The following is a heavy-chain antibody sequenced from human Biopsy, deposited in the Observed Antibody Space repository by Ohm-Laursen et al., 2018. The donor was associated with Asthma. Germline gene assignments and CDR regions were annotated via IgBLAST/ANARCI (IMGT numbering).Heavy chain of an antibody. CDR1: GLKFDEYT. V-gene: IGHV3-9*01. Sequence: SLRLSCAASGLKFDEYTMHWVRQAPGKGLEWVSGISWNSATIGYADSVEGRFTISRDNAKNSVFLHMDSLRPEDTAFYYCAKVRSDWVITESFDYWGQGVPVTVSS. D-gene: IGHD3-22*01. CDR2: ISWNSATI. CDR3: AKVRSDWVITESFDY. J-gene: IGHJ4*02.